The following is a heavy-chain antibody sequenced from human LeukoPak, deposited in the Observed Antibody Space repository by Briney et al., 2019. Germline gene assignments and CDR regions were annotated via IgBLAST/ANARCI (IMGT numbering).Heavy chain of an antibody. Sequence: PGGSLRLSCAASGFTFSNAWMSWVRQAPGKGLEWVGRIKSKTDGGTIDYAAPVKGRFTISRDDSKNTLSLEMNSLKTDDTAVYYCTAGTGYSDFDYWGQGTLVTVSS. CDR3: TAGTGYSDFDY. V-gene: IGHV3-15*01. CDR2: IKSKTDGGTI. D-gene: IGHD3-9*01. J-gene: IGHJ4*02. CDR1: GFTFSNAW.